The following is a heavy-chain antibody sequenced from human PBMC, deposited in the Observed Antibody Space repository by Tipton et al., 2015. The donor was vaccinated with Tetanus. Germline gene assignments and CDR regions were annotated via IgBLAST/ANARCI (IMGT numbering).Heavy chain of an antibody. Sequence: TLSLTCTVSGDSISTYCWNWVRQPAGKGPEWIGRIYTRGSTSGSTHYNPSLKSRATLSLDTSKSQFSLKLSSLTAADTAVYYCTRVTISSGWSDIWGQGTLVTVSS. CDR3: TRVTISSGWSDI. J-gene: IGHJ3*02. V-gene: IGHV4-4*07. CDR2: IYTRGSTSGST. D-gene: IGHD6-19*01. CDR1: GDSISTYC.